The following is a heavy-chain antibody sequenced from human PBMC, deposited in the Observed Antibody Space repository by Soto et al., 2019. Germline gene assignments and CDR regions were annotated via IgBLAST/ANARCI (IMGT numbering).Heavy chain of an antibody. J-gene: IGHJ3*02. CDR3: ARGYCSSPSCYKIAAFDI. Sequence: GGSLRLSCAASGFTVSSNDMSWVRQAPGKGLEWVSVIYSGGSTYYADSVKGRFTISRDNSKNTLYLQMNSLRAEDTAVYYCARGYCSSPSCYKIAAFDIWGQGTMVTVSS. D-gene: IGHD2-2*02. CDR1: GFTVSSND. CDR2: IYSGGST. V-gene: IGHV3-53*01.